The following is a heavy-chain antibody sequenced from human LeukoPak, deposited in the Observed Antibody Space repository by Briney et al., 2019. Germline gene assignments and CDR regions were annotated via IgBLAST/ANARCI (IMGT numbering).Heavy chain of an antibody. J-gene: IGHJ3*02. CDR2: ISRSGSTI. CDR1: GFTFSSYE. CDR3: ARERETTVTYDAFDI. Sequence: GGSLRLSCVASGFTFSSYEMNWVRQAPGKWLGWVSYISRSGSTIYHADSVKGRFTLSRDNAKKSLYLEMKSLRAEDTAVYYCARERETTVTYDAFDIWGLGTMVTVAS. V-gene: IGHV3-48*03. D-gene: IGHD4-17*01.